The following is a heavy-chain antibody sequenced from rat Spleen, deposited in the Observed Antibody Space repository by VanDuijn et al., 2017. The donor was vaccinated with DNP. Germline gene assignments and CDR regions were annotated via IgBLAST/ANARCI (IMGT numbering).Heavy chain of an antibody. D-gene: IGHD1-3*01. CDR2: ISYDGSST. Sequence: EVQLVESGGGLVQPGRSLKLSCAASGFTFSDYNMAWVRQAPKKGLEWVATISYDGSSTYYRDSVKGRFTISRDNAKSSLYLQMDSLRSEDTATYYCLTTVAALFDYWGQGVMVTVSS. J-gene: IGHJ2*01. CDR3: LTTVAALFDY. CDR1: GFTFSDYN. V-gene: IGHV5-7*01.